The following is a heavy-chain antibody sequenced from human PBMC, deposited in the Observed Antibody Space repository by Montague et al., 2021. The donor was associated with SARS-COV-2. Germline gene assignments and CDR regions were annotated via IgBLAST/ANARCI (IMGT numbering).Heavy chain of an antibody. CDR3: ARIWGATRGDAFDI. J-gene: IGHJ3*02. CDR2: XDWDDDK. CDR1: GFSLSTSGMC. Sequence: PELVKPTQTLTLTCTFSGFSLSTSGMCVSWICQPPGKALEWLALXDWDDDKYYSTSLKTRLTISKDTSKNQVVLTMTNMDPVDTATYYCARIWGATRGDAFDIWGQGTMVTVSS. D-gene: IGHD1-26*01. V-gene: IGHV2-70*01.